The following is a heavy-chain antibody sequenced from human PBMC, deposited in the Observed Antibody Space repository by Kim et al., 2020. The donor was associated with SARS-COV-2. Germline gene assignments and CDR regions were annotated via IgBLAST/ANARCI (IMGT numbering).Heavy chain of an antibody. CDR1: GGSISSSSYY. D-gene: IGHD1-26*01. V-gene: IGHV4-39*01. J-gene: IGHJ5*02. CDR3: ARHENREEWEPLGWFDP. Sequence: SETLSLTCTVSGGSISSSSYYWGWIRQPPGKGLEWIGSIYYSGSTYYNPSLKSRVTISVDTSKNQFSLKLSSVTAADTAVYYCARHENREEWEPLGWFDPWGQGTLVTVSS. CDR2: IYYSGST.